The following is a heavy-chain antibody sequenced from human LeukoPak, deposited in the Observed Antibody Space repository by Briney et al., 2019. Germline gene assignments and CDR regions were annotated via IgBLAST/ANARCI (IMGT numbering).Heavy chain of an antibody. V-gene: IGHV3-20*04. Sequence: ETLSLTCTVSGASVRSYYWSWVRQAPGEGLEWVSGINWNGGRTGYADSVKGRFTISRDNAKNSLYLQMNSLRAEDTALYYCARDYDYGDYPGYWGQGTLVTVS. CDR1: GASVRSYY. CDR3: ARDYDYGDYPGY. CDR2: INWNGGRT. J-gene: IGHJ4*02. D-gene: IGHD4-17*01.